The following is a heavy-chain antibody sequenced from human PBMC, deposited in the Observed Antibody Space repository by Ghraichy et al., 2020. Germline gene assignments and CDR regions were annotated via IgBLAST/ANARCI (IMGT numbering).Heavy chain of an antibody. V-gene: IGHV4-39*01. J-gene: IGHJ4*02. Sequence: SETLSLTCTVSGGSISSSSYYWGWIRQPPGKGLEWIGSIYYSGSTYYNPSLKSRVTISVDTSKNQFSLKLSSVTAADTAVYYCARRGYYGSGYYWGQGTLVTVSS. D-gene: IGHD3-10*01. CDR2: IYYSGST. CDR1: GGSISSSSYY. CDR3: ARRGYYGSGYY.